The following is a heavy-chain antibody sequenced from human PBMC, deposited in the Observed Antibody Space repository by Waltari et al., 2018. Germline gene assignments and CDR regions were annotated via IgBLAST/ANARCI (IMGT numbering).Heavy chain of an antibody. V-gene: IGHV1-8*01. CDR3: ARAGVGAYYGSGSYKNGFDI. D-gene: IGHD3-10*01. Sequence: QVRLVQSGAAVTRPGASVKISFKASGLTFPTFYIHWVRPAGGQGLEGMGWLNPTSGNSGSAQKFQGRVTMTRDTSIDTAYMDLTSLTSDDAAVYFCARAGVGAYYGSGSYKNGFDIWGQGTRVSV. J-gene: IGHJ3*02. CDR2: LNPTSGNS. CDR1: GLTFPTFY.